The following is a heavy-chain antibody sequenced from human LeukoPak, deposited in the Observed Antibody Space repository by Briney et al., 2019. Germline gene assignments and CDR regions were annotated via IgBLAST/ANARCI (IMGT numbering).Heavy chain of an antibody. V-gene: IGHV3-64*01. D-gene: IGHD2-2*01. CDR1: GFTFSSYA. CDR2: IITNGGST. Sequence: GGSLRLSCAASGFTFSSYAMHWVRQAPGKGPEYVSAIITNGGSTYYAHSVKGRFTISRDNSKNTLYLQMGSLRAEDMAVYYCARQYCSSTSCSFDYWGQGTLVTVSS. CDR3: ARQYCSSTSCSFDY. J-gene: IGHJ4*02.